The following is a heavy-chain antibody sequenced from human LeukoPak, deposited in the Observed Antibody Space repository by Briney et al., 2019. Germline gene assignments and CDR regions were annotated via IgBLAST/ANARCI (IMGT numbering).Heavy chain of an antibody. J-gene: IGHJ4*02. Sequence: SETLSLTCTVSGGSISSSSYYWGWIRQPPGKGLEWIGSIYYSGSTYYNPSLKSRVTISVDTSKNQFSLKLSSVTAADTAVYYCARGPHSVPRSYSGSYHGGAYWGQGTLVTVSS. V-gene: IGHV4-39*07. CDR2: IYYSGST. D-gene: IGHD1-26*01. CDR3: ARGPHSVPRSYSGSYHGGAY. CDR1: GGSISSSSYY.